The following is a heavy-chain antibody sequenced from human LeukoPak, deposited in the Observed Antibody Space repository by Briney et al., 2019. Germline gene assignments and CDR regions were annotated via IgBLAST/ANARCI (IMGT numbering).Heavy chain of an antibody. J-gene: IGHJ4*02. CDR2: ISYDGSDK. D-gene: IGHD6-19*01. V-gene: IGHV3-30*04. CDR1: GFTFSLYT. Sequence: PGRSLRLSCAASGFTFSLYTMHWVRQAPGKGLEWVAVISYDGSDKYYADSVKGRFTISRDNAKNSLYLQMNSLRAEDTAVYYCARDVRAVAGTPSYFDYWGQGTLVTVSS. CDR3: ARDVRAVAGTPSYFDY.